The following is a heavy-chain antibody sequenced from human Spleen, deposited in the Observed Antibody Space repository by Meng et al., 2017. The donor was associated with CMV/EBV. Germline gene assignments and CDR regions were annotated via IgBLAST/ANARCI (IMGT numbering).Heavy chain of an antibody. V-gene: IGHV4-34*01. CDR2: IDHSGST. CDR3: ASLGGVGSWYAYYYGMDV. CDR1: GGSFSGYY. D-gene: IGHD6-13*01. Sequence: SETLSLTCAVYGGSFSGYYWSWIRQPPGKGLEWIGEIDHSGSTNYNPSLKSRVTISVDTSKNQFALKLSSVTAADTAVYYWASLGGVGSWYAYYYGMDVWGQGTTVTVSS. J-gene: IGHJ6*02.